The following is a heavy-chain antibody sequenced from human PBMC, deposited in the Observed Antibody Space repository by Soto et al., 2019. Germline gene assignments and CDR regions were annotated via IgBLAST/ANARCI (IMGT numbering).Heavy chain of an antibody. CDR1: GFTFGDYA. CDR2: IKSETYGGSV. D-gene: IGHD3-22*01. J-gene: IGHJ6*02. Sequence: PGGSLRLSCASSGFTFGDYAMSWFRQAPGKGLEWVGFIKSETYGGSVEYAASMKGKFSISRDDSKSIAYLQMNSLETEDTAVYYCTREAYYYDSSGQHNYYGMDVWGQGTTVTVSS. CDR3: TREAYYYDSSGQHNYYGMDV. V-gene: IGHV3-49*03.